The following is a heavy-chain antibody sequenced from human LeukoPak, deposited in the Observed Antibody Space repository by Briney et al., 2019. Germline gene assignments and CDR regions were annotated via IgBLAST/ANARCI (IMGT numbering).Heavy chain of an antibody. CDR3: ARSSHYSSDWYGALFDY. V-gene: IGHV1-18*01. CDR2: ISAYNGNT. J-gene: IGHJ4*02. D-gene: IGHD6-19*01. Sequence: GASVKVSCKASGYTFTSYGISWVRQAPGQGLEWMGWISAYNGNTNYAQKLQGRVTMTTDTSTSTAYMELRSLRSDDTAVYYCARSSHYSSDWYGALFDYWGQGTLVTVSS. CDR1: GYTFTSYG.